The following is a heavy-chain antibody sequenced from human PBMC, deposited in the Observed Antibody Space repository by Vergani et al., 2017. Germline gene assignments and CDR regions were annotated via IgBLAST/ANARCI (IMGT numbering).Heavy chain of an antibody. J-gene: IGHJ4*02. CDR1: GYTFTGYY. Sequence: QVQLVQSGAEVKTPGASVKVSCKASGYTFTGYYMHWVRQAPGQGLEWMGWINPNSGGTNYAQKFQGRVTMTRDTSISTAYMELSRLRSDDTAVYYCARVARPWGDYVLNNFDYWGQGTLVTVSS. CDR3: ARVARPWGDYVLNNFDY. V-gene: IGHV1-2*02. CDR2: INPNSGGT. D-gene: IGHD4-17*01.